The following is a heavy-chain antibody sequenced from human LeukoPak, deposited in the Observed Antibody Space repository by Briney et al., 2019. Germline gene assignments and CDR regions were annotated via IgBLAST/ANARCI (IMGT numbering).Heavy chain of an antibody. Sequence: SETLSLTCTISGDSINGHYWSWIRQRPGKRLEWIGDIHYKGSTNYNLSLKSRVTISVDTSKNHLSLNLTSVLAADTAIYYCARRDTGWNYCDYWGQGILVTVSS. V-gene: IGHV4-59*08. CDR1: GDSINGHY. CDR3: ARRDTGWNYCDY. CDR2: IHYKGST. J-gene: IGHJ4*02. D-gene: IGHD6-19*01.